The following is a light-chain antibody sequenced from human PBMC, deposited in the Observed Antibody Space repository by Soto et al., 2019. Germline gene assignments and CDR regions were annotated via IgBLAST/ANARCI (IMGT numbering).Light chain of an antibody. V-gene: IGKV3-20*01. CDR3: QQYGSSSWT. J-gene: IGKJ1*01. Sequence: EIVLTQSPGTLSLSPGKRATLSCRASQSISSSYLAWYQQRPGQAPRLLIYGASSRATGIPDRFSGSGSGTDFTLTISRLEPEDFAVYYCQQYGSSSWTCGQGTKVEIK. CDR1: QSISSSY. CDR2: GAS.